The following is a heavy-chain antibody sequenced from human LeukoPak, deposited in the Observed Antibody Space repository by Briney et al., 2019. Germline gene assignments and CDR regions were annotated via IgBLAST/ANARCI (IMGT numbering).Heavy chain of an antibody. CDR2: IYYSEST. V-gene: IGHV4-59*08. CDR3: ARWGDWLDP. D-gene: IGHD3-16*01. CDR1: GGSISSYY. Sequence: PSETLSLTCTVSGGSISSYYWSWIRQPPGKGLEWIGYIYYSESTNYNPSLKSRVTISVDTSKNQFSLKLSSVTAADTAVYYWARWGDWLDPWGQGTLVTVSS. J-gene: IGHJ5*02.